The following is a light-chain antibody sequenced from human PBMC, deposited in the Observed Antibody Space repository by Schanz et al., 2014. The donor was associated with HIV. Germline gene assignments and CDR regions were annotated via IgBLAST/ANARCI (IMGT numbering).Light chain of an antibody. Sequence: DVQMTQSPSTLSASVGDRVTITCRATQSISPWLAWYQQKPGKAPKLLINEASSLQSGVPSRFSGSGSGTKFTLTISSLQSEDFAVYYCQQYNNWPPITFGQGTRLEIK. CDR2: EAS. J-gene: IGKJ5*01. CDR1: QSISPW. CDR3: QQYNNWPPIT. V-gene: IGKV1-5*03.